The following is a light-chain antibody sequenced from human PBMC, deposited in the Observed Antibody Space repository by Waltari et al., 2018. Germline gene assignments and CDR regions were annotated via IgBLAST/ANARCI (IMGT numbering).Light chain of an antibody. V-gene: IGKV2-30*01. J-gene: IGKJ1*01. Sequence: DVVLTQSPLSLPVTLGQPASISCRSNQSLVYSDVNSYVNWFQLRPAQSPRLLINKGSNRDYGGADWFSCRGSGTDFTLKISKVEAEDVGVYYCMQATHGPPWTFGQGTKVELK. CDR3: MQATHGPPWT. CDR1: QSLVYSDVNSY. CDR2: KGS.